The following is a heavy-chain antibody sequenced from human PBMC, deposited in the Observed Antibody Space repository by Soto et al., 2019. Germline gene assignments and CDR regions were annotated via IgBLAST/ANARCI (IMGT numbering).Heavy chain of an antibody. CDR1: GFDFSDYT. J-gene: IGHJ4*02. V-gene: IGHV3-21*01. D-gene: IGHD3-22*01. CDR3: ARESARGYFSDY. Sequence: NPGGSLRLSCAASGFDFSDYTMNWVRQAPGKGLEWVSCISSSSIYISYAESVRGRFSISRDNAKNSLYLQMHSLRAEDTGVYYCARESARGYFSDYWGQGILVTISP. CDR2: ISSSSIYI.